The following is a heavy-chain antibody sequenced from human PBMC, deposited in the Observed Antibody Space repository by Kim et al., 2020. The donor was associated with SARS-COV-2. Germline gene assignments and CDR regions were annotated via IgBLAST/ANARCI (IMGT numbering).Heavy chain of an antibody. CDR2: INHSGST. CDR1: GGSFSGYY. J-gene: IGHJ6*02. V-gene: IGHV4-34*01. D-gene: IGHD3-10*01. CDR3: ARERVRGVRRGGGMDV. Sequence: SETLSLTCAVYGGSFSGYYWSWIRQPPGKGLEWIGEINHSGSTNYNPSLKSRVTISVDTSKNQFSLKLSSVTAADTAVYYCARERVRGVRRGGGMDVWGQGTTVTVSS.